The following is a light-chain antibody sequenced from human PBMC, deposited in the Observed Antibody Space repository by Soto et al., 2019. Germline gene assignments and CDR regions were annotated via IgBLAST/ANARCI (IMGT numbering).Light chain of an antibody. Sequence: QSALTQPASVSGSPGQSIAISCTGTSNDIGRYNYVSWYQQHPGKAPKLMIYDVNIRPSGVSNRFSGSKSGNTASLTISGLQAEDEGYYYCSSYSSSSTVVFGGGTKLTVL. J-gene: IGLJ3*02. V-gene: IGLV2-14*03. CDR2: DVN. CDR3: SSYSSSSTVV. CDR1: SNDIGRYNY.